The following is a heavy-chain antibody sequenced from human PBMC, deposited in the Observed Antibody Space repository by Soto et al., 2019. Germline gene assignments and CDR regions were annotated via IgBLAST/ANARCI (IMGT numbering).Heavy chain of an antibody. CDR1: GYSFTSYW. V-gene: IGHV5-10-1*01. CDR3: ARRPTMYCSSTSCSGALYYYYYGMDV. J-gene: IGHJ6*02. Sequence: PGESLKISCKGSGYSFTSYWISWVRQMPGKGLEWMGRIDPSDSYTNYSPSFQGHVTISADKSISTAYLQWSSLKASDTAMYYCARRPTMYCSSTSCSGALYYYYYGMDVWGQGTTVTVSS. CDR2: IDPSDSYT. D-gene: IGHD2-2*01.